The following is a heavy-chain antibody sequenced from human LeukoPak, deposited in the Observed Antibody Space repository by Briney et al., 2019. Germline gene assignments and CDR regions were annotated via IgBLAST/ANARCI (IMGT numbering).Heavy chain of an antibody. CDR1: GFTFSSYA. J-gene: IGHJ4*02. D-gene: IGHD6-13*01. Sequence: PGGSLRLSCAASGFTFSSYAMSWVRQAPGKGLEWVAVISYDGSNKYYADSVKGRFTISRDNSKNTLYLQMNSLRAEDTAVYYCARGGAAAGTSTGDFDYWGQGTLVTVSS. V-gene: IGHV3-30-3*01. CDR3: ARGGAAAGTSTGDFDY. CDR2: ISYDGSNK.